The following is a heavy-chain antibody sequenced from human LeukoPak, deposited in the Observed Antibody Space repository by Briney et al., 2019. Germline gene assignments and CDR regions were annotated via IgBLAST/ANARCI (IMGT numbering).Heavy chain of an antibody. CDR1: GGSISSGSYY. CDR2: IYTSGGT. D-gene: IGHD3-9*01. CDR3: ARDGYDILTGGGGLDY. J-gene: IGHJ4*02. Sequence: SETLSLTCTVSGGSISSGSYYWSWIRQPAGKGLEWIGRIYTSGGTNYNPSLKSRVTISVDTSKNQFSLKLSSVTAADTAVYYCARDGYDILTGGGGLDYWGQGTLVTVSS. V-gene: IGHV4-61*02.